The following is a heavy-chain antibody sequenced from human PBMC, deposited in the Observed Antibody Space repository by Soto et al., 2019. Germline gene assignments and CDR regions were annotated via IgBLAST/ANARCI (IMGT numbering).Heavy chain of an antibody. D-gene: IGHD1-20*01. V-gene: IGHV1-18*01. J-gene: IGHJ4*02. Sequence: QVQLVQSGAEVKKPGASVKVSCKASGYTFTSYGISWVRQAPGQGLEWMGWISAYNGNTNYAQKLQGRVTMTTDTTTNTDYRVLRGLRSDDTAVYYWARAALGGPITGTTAAGNFWGQGTLVTVSS. CDR3: ARAALGGPITGTTAAGNF. CDR2: ISAYNGNT. CDR1: GYTFTSYG.